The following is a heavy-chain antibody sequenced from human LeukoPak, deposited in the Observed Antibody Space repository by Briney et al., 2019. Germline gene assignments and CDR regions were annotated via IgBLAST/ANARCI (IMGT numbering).Heavy chain of an antibody. CDR2: ISRSSGSTI. CDR3: ARVRSPYYWDY. CDR1: GFTFSNYE. D-gene: IGHD3-22*01. J-gene: IGHJ4*02. V-gene: IGHV3-48*03. Sequence: PGGSLRLSCAASGFTFSNYEMNWVRQAPGKGLEWVSYISRSSGSTIYYADSVKGRFTISRDNAKNSLYLQMNSLRDEDTAVYYCARVRSPYYWDYWGQGTLVTVSS.